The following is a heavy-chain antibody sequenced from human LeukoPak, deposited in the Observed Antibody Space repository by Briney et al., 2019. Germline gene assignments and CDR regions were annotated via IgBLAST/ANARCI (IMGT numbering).Heavy chain of an antibody. D-gene: IGHD6-19*01. CDR2: IYYSGST. CDR3: ARAPAEQWLAHPDAFDI. CDR1: GGSISSYY. V-gene: IGHV4-59*01. Sequence: SETLSLTCTVSGGSISSYYWSWIRQPPGKGLEWIGYIYYSGSTNYNPSLKSRVTISVDTSKNQFSLKLSSVTAADTAVYYCARAPAEQWLAHPDAFDIWGQGTMVAVSS. J-gene: IGHJ3*02.